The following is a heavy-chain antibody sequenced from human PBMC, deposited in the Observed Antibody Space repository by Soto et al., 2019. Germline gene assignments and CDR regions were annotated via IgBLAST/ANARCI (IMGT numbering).Heavy chain of an antibody. CDR3: AASSGQKEY. D-gene: IGHD3-22*01. V-gene: IGHV3-30*04. CDR2: ISYDGRVK. J-gene: IGHJ4*02. CDR1: GFTFSGYP. Sequence: PGGSLRLSCAASGFTFSGYPMHWFRQAPGKGLEWVAVISYDGRVKYYVDSVKGRFTISRDDSKNTLYLQMDRVRADDTAIYYCAASSGQKEYWGQGSLVTVSS.